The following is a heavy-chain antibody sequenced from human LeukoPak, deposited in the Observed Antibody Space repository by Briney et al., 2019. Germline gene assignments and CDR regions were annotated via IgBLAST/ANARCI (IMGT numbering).Heavy chain of an antibody. CDR1: GFPLSSYA. CDR3: AKSRVAVAAPRNWFDP. V-gene: IGHV3-23*01. D-gene: IGHD6-19*01. J-gene: IGHJ5*02. Sequence: GGSLRLSCVASGFPLSSYAMIWVRQAPGKGLEWVSTISGSGLSTYYADSVKGRFTISRDNSNNTLYLQMNSLRVEDTAVYYCAKSRVAVAAPRNWFDPWGQGTLVTVSS. CDR2: ISGSGLST.